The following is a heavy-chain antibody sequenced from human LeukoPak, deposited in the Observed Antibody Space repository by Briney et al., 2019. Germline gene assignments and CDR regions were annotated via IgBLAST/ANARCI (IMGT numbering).Heavy chain of an antibody. CDR1: GYSFTNYW. J-gene: IGHJ3*01. V-gene: IGHV5-51*01. CDR2: IYPAYSES. CDR3: ARLDNSYGSDPFDV. D-gene: IGHD5-18*01. Sequence: GESLKTSCKGSGYSFTNYWIGWVRLMPGKGLEWLGIIYPAYSESKYSPSFQGQVAISADQAISTAYLQWSSLKASDTAMYYCARLDNSYGSDPFDVWGQGTMVTVSS.